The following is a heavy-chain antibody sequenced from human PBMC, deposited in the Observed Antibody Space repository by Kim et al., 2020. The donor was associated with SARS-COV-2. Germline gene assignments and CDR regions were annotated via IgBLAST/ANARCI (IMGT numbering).Heavy chain of an antibody. CDR3: ARVGDKDLRYCSGGSCYPNYYYYYGMDV. CDR2: ISSSSSYI. D-gene: IGHD2-15*01. Sequence: GGSLRLSCAASGFTFSSYSMNWVRQAPGKGLEWVSSISSSSSYIYYADSVKGRFTISRDNAKNSLYLQMNSLRAEDTAVYYCARVGDKDLRYCSGGSCYPNYYYYYGMDVWGQGTTVTVSS. J-gene: IGHJ6*02. CDR1: GFTFSSYS. V-gene: IGHV3-21*01.